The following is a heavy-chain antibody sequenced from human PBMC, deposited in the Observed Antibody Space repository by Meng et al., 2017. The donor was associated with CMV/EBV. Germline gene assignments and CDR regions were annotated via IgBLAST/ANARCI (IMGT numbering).Heavy chain of an antibody. CDR2: ISSSSSYI. D-gene: IGHD1-26*01. J-gene: IGHJ3*02. CDR1: GFTFSSYS. CDR3: ARSSWEPASDAFDI. V-gene: IGHV3-21*01. Sequence: GESLKISCAASGFTFSSYSMNWDRQAPGKGLEWVSSISSSSSYIYYADSVKGRFTISRDNAKNSLYLQMNSLRVEDTAVYYCARSSWEPASDAFDIWGQGTMVTVSS.